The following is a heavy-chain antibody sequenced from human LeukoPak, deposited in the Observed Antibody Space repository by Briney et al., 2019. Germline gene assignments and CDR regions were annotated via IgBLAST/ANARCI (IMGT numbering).Heavy chain of an antibody. V-gene: IGHV3-23*01. CDR1: GFTFSSYA. D-gene: IGHD3-10*01. CDR2: IGGSSGKI. CDR3: VFGYYYDSGSQYNWFDT. Sequence: GGSLRLSCAASGFTFSSYAMTWVRQAPGKGLEWVSGIGGSSGKIFYADSVKGRFTISRDNAKNTLYLQMNSLRAEDTAVYYCVFGYYYDSGSQYNWFDTWGQGTLVTVSS. J-gene: IGHJ5*02.